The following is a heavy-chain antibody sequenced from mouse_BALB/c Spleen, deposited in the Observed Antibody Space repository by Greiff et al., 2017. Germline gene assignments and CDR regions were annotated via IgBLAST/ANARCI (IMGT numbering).Heavy chain of an antibody. CDR3: ARGYYDYDGRFAY. CDR2: ISSGSSTI. CDR1: GFTFSSFG. D-gene: IGHD2-4*01. J-gene: IGHJ3*01. V-gene: IGHV5-17*02. Sequence: EVKLEESGGGLVQPGGSRKLSCAASGFTFSSFGMHWVRQAPEKGLEWVAYISSGSSTIYYADTVKGRFTISRDNPKNTLFLQMTSLRSEDTAMYYCARGYYDYDGRFAYWGQGTLVTVSA.